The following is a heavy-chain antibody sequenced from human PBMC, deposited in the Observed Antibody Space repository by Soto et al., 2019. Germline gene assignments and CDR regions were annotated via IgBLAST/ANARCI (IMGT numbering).Heavy chain of an antibody. D-gene: IGHD6-19*01. CDR1: GFTFSSYA. V-gene: IGHV3-23*01. CDR2: ISGSGGTT. CDR3: AKTANGWFSAFDI. Sequence: EVPLLESGGGLVQPGGSLRLSCAASGFTFSSYAMSWVRQAPGKGLEWVSAISGSGGTTYYADSVKGRFTFSRDNSKNTLYLQRNSLRAEDTAVYYCAKTANGWFSAFDIWGQGTMVTVSS. J-gene: IGHJ3*02.